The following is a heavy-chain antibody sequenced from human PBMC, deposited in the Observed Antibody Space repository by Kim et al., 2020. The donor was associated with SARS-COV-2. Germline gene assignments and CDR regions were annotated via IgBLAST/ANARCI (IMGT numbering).Heavy chain of an antibody. V-gene: IGHV1-69*01. D-gene: IGHD3-10*01. J-gene: IGHJ6*02. CDR3: ARAGPYYYYGMDV. Sequence: YAQKFQGRVTITADESTSTAYMELSSLRSEDTAVYYCARAGPYYYYGMDVWGQGTTVTVSS.